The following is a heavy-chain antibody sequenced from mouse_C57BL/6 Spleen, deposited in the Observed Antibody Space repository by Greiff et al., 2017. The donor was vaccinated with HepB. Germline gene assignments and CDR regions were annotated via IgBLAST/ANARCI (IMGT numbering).Heavy chain of an antibody. J-gene: IGHJ1*03. V-gene: IGHV5-16*01. D-gene: IGHD1-1*01. CDR3: ERGFHYYGSGSEYFGV. Sequence: EVKLMESEGGLVQPGSSMKLSCTASGFTFSDYYMAWVRQVPEKGLEWVANINYDGSSTYYLDSLKSRFIISKDNAKNILYLQMSSLQSKDTATYFWERGFHYYGSGSEYFGVWGTGTTVTVSS. CDR2: INYDGSST. CDR1: GFTFSDYY.